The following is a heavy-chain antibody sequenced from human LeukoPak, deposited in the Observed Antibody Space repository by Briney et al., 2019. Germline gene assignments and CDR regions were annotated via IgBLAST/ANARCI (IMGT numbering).Heavy chain of an antibody. V-gene: IGHV3-30*01. CDR2: ISYDGSNK. J-gene: IGHJ4*02. Sequence: GRSLSLSCAASGFTFSSYAMHWVRQAPGKGLEWVAVISYDGSNKYYADSVKGRFTISRDNSKNTLYLQMNSLRAEDTAVYYCARGQDYYDSSGRGYYFDYWGQGTLVTVSS. CDR1: GFTFSSYA. D-gene: IGHD3-22*01. CDR3: ARGQDYYDSSGRGYYFDY.